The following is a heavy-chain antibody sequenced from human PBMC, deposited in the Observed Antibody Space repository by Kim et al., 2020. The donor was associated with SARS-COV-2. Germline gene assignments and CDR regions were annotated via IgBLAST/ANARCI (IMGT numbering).Heavy chain of an antibody. D-gene: IGHD5-12*01. V-gene: IGHV3-53*04. CDR3: ARRADGYLGN. J-gene: IGHJ4*02. CDR2: GST. Sequence: GSTYYADSVKGRFTISRHNSKNTLYLQMNSLRAEDTAVYYCARRADGYLGNWGQGTLVTVSS.